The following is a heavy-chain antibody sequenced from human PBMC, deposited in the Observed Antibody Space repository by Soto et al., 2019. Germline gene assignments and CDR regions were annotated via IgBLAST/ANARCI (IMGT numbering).Heavy chain of an antibody. CDR1: GGSISSGGYY. Sequence: QVQLQESGPGLVKPSQTLSLTCTVSGGSISSGGYYWSWIRQHPGKGLEWIGYIYYSGSTYYNPSPTTRVTIAADTSKNQISLKLSSVTAADTAVYYCATYCSGGSCYLDYWGQGTLVTVSS. J-gene: IGHJ4*02. CDR3: ATYCSGGSCYLDY. V-gene: IGHV4-31*03. D-gene: IGHD2-15*01. CDR2: IYYSGST.